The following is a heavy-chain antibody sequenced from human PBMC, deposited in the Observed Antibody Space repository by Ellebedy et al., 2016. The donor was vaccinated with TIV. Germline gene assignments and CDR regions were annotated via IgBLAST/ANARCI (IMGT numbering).Heavy chain of an antibody. CDR3: ARVGLRFRELSTWKWFDP. Sequence: SETLSLTCTVSGGSISSSFYQWGWIRQPPGKGLEWVGSIYHSETTYYNPSLKSRVTISVDTSKNQFSLKLNSVTAADTAVYFCARVGLRFRELSTWKWFDPWGQGTLVTVSS. D-gene: IGHD3-10*01. J-gene: IGHJ5*02. CDR2: IYHSETT. CDR1: GGSISSSFYQ. V-gene: IGHV4-39*07.